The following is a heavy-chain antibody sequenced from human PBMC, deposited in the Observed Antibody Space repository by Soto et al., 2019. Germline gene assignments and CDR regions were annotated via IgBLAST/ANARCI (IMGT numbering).Heavy chain of an antibody. Sequence: GGSLRLSCAASGFTFRDYAMSWVRQAPGKGLEWVSAISGGGSNTYYSGSVKGRFIISRDNSRNTLYLQMNSLRAEDTAVYYCAKEGASQNIVTRNFDYWGQGTLVTVSS. CDR1: GFTFRDYA. J-gene: IGHJ4*02. CDR3: AKEGASQNIVTRNFDY. V-gene: IGHV3-23*01. D-gene: IGHD1-26*01. CDR2: ISGGGSNT.